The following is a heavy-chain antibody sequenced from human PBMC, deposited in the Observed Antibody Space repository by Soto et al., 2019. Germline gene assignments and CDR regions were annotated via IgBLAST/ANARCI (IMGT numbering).Heavy chain of an antibody. CDR1: GGLFSSYP. V-gene: IGHV1-69*01. CDR3: SRGGSGYTWFNEF. CDR2: IIPVFQTA. J-gene: IGHJ4*02. Sequence: QEQLVQSGAEVKKPGSSVKVSCKASGGLFSSYPISWVRQVPGQGLEWMGGIIPVFQTAYYTQRFQGRVTITADESTNTAYRELSSLRSEDTAIYYCSRGGSGYTWFNEFWGQGTLGHRLL. D-gene: IGHD3-22*01.